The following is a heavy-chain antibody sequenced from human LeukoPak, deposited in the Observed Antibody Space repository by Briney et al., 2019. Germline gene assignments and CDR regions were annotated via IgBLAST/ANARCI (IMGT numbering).Heavy chain of an antibody. CDR2: ISFHGTDT. D-gene: IGHD3-22*01. V-gene: IGHV3-30*04. Sequence: PGGSLRLSCAASGFTFISYAIHWVRQAPGKGLEWVAVISFHGTDTFYADSVKGRFTISRDNSKNTLYLQMNSLRAEDTAVYYCAKDGSPWLPSYQDYWGQGTLVTVSS. CDR3: AKDGSPWLPSYQDY. CDR1: GFTFISYA. J-gene: IGHJ4*02.